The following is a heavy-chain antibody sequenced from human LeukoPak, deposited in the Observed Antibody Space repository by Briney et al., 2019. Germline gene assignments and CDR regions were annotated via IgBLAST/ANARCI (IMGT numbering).Heavy chain of an antibody. V-gene: IGHV3-9*03. Sequence: GRSLRLSCVASGFTFDDYAMHWVRQAPGKGLEWVSGISWNSGSIGYADSVKGRFTISRDNAKNSLYLQMNSLRAEDMALYYCAKGYCSSTSCYGDYWGQGTLVTVSS. CDR2: ISWNSGSI. J-gene: IGHJ4*02. D-gene: IGHD2-2*01. CDR3: AKGYCSSTSCYGDY. CDR1: GFTFDDYA.